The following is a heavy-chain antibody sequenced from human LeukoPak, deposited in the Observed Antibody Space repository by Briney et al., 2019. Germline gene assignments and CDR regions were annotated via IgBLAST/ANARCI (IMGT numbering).Heavy chain of an antibody. CDR2: INPNSGGT. D-gene: IGHD3-22*01. Sequence: GRSLRLSCKASGYTFTGYYMPWVRQAPGQGLEWMGWINPNSGGTNYAQKFQGRVTMTRDTSISTAYMELSRLRSDDTAVYYCAKDRSYHYDNSGYINFDYWGQGTLVTVSS. J-gene: IGHJ4*02. CDR1: GYTFTGYY. CDR3: AKDRSYHYDNSGYINFDY. V-gene: IGHV1-2*02.